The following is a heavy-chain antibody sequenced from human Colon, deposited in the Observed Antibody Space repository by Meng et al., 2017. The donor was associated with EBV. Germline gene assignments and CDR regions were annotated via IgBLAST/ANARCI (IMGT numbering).Heavy chain of an antibody. D-gene: IGHD5-24*01. CDR2: IYYSGST. J-gene: IGHJ4*02. Sequence: QVQLQESGPGLVKPSQTLSLTCTVSGGSISIGGYYWSWIRQPPGKGLEWIGYIYYSGSTYYNPSLKSRVTISIDTSKNQFSLKLSSVTAADTAVYYCARGPSRWLQFSFDYWGQGTLVTVSS. V-gene: IGHV4-31*03. CDR3: ARGPSRWLQFSFDY. CDR1: GGSISIGGYY.